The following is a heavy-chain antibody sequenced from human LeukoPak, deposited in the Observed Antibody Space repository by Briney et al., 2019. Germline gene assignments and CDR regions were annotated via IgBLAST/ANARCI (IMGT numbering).Heavy chain of an antibody. CDR1: GGSFSGYY. D-gene: IGHD6-13*01. V-gene: IGHV4-34*01. Sequence: SETLSLTCAVYGGSFSGYYWSWIRKPPGKGLEWIGEINHSGSTNYNPSPKSRVTISVDTSKNQFSLKLSSVTAADTAVYYCARLGSFNWFDPWGQGTLVTVSS. CDR2: INHSGST. CDR3: ARLGSFNWFDP. J-gene: IGHJ5*02.